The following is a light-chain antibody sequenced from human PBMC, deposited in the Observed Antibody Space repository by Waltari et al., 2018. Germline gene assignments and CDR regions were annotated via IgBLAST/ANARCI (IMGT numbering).Light chain of an antibody. Sequence: NWLQQRPGQPPSLLIFSTNDKHPSTPARFSGSLLGGKAALTLSEVQSEDEADYYCLLFFDNSRVFGGGTKLTVL. CDR2: STN. V-gene: IGLV7-43*01. J-gene: IGLJ3*02. CDR3: LLFFDNSRV.